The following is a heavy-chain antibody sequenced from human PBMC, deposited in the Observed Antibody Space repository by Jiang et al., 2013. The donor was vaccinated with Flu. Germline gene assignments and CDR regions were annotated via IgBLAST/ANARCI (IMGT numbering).Heavy chain of an antibody. J-gene: IGHJ4*02. CDR3: ARHAAITNQRLVPSYDYDY. V-gene: IGHV4-30-2*04. D-gene: IGHD6-13*01. Sequence: YHSGSTYYNPSLKSRVTISVDTSKNQFSLKLSSVTAADTAVYYCARHAAITNQRLVPSYDYDYWGQGTLVTVSS. CDR2: YHSGST.